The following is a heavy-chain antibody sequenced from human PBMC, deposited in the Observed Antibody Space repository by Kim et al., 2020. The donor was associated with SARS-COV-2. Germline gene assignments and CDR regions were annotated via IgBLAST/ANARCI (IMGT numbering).Heavy chain of an antibody. CDR2: TYYRSKWYN. J-gene: IGHJ5*02. V-gene: IGHV6-1*01. D-gene: IGHD1-1*01. CDR1: GDSVSSNSAA. Sequence: SQTLSLTCAISGDSVSSNSAAWNWIRQSPSRGLEWLGRTYYRSKWYNDYAVSVKSRITINPDTSKNQFSLQLNSVTPDDTAVYYCARNLNDWNDPVGFDPWGQGTLVTVSS. CDR3: ARNLNDWNDPVGFDP.